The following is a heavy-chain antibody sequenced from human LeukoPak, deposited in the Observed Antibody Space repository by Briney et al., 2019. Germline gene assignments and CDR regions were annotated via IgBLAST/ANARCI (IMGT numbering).Heavy chain of an antibody. CDR2: ISYDGSNK. D-gene: IGHD3-22*01. CDR1: GFTFSSYG. J-gene: IGHJ4*02. CDR3: AKLEYYYDSSGYPADY. Sequence: GRSLRLSCAASGFTFSSYGMHWVRQAPGKGLEWVAVISYDGSNKYYADSVKGRFTISRDNSKNTLYLQMNSLRAEYTAVYYCAKLEYYYDSSGYPADYWGQGTLVTVSS. V-gene: IGHV3-30*18.